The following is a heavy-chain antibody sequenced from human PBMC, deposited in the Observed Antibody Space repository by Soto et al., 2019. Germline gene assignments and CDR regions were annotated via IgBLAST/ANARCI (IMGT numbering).Heavy chain of an antibody. CDR1: GGTFSSYA. CDR3: AREGTRDGYNRYYFDY. V-gene: IGHV1-69*13. D-gene: IGHD5-12*01. J-gene: IGHJ4*02. Sequence: SVKVSCKASGGTFSSYAISWVRQAPGQGLEWMGGIIPIFGTANYAQKFQGRVTITADESTSTAYMELSSLRSEDTAVYYCAREGTRDGYNRYYFDYWGQGTLVTVSS. CDR2: IIPIFGTA.